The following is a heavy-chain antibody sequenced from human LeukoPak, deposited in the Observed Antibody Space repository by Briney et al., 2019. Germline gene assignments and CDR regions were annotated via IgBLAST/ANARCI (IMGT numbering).Heavy chain of an antibody. V-gene: IGHV3-9*01. CDR1: GFTFDDYA. CDR2: ISWNSGSI. J-gene: IGHJ4*02. CDR3: ARQSAIDY. Sequence: PGGSLRLSCAASGFTFDDYAMHWVRQAPGKGLEWVSGISWNSGSIGYADSVKGRFTISRDNAKNSLYLQMNSLRAEDTAVYYCARQSAIDYWGQGTLVTVSS.